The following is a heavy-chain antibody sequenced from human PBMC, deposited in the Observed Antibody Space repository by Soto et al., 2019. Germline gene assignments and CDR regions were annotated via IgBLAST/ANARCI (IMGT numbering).Heavy chain of an antibody. D-gene: IGHD5-18*01. CDR1: GFTFSSYG. CDR2: ISYDGSNK. J-gene: IGHJ2*01. CDR3: AKEMVAMVTVTLGYFDL. V-gene: IGHV3-30*18. Sequence: QVQLVESGGGVVQPGRSLRLSCAASGFTFSSYGMHWVRQAPGKGLEWVAVISYDGSNKYYADSVKGRFTISRDNSKNTLYLQMNSLRAEDTAVYYCAKEMVAMVTVTLGYFDLWGRGTLVTVSS.